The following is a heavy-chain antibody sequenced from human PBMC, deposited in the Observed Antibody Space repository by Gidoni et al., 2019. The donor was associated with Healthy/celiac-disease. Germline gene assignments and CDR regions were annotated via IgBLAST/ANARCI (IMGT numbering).Heavy chain of an antibody. V-gene: IGHV3-23*01. J-gene: IGHJ4*02. CDR1: GFTFSSYA. D-gene: IGHD3-16*01. CDR3: AKDRDKRLRLGELFGH. Sequence: EVQLLESGGGLVQPGGSLRLSCAASGFTFSSYAMSWVRQAPGKGLEWVSAISGSGGSTYYADSVKGRFTISRDNSKNTLYLQMNSLRAEDTAVYYCAKDRDKRLRLGELFGHWGQGTLVTVSS. CDR2: ISGSGGST.